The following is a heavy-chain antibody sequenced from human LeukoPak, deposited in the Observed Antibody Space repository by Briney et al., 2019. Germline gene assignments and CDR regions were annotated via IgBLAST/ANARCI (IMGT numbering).Heavy chain of an antibody. J-gene: IGHJ4*02. CDR3: ARAPHYGSGSFFDY. D-gene: IGHD3-10*01. V-gene: IGHV1-2*02. CDR2: INPNSGGT. Sequence: GASVKVSCKASGYTFTGYYMHWVRQAPGQGLEWMGWINPNSGGTNYAQKLQGRVTMTTDTSTSTAYVELRSLRSDDTAVYYCARAPHYGSGSFFDYWGQGTLVTVSS. CDR1: GYTFTGYY.